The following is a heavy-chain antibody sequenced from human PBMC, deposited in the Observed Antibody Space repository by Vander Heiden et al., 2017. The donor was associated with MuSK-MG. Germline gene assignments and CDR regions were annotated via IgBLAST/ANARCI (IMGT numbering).Heavy chain of an antibody. J-gene: IGHJ6*03. V-gene: IGHV4-39*01. CDR2: IYYSGSP. CDR1: GGSISSSSYY. Sequence: QLQLQESGPGLVKTSETLSPNCTVSGGSISSSSYYWGWIRQPPGKELEWIGSIYYSGSPYYNPSLKSRVTISVDTSENQFSLQLSSATAADTAVYYCARQEYYYYYMDVWGKGTTVTVSS. CDR3: ARQEYYYYYMDV.